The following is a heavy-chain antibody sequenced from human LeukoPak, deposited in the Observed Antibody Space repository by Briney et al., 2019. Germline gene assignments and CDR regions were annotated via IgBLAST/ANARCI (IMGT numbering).Heavy chain of an antibody. CDR3: ARRLVWEYYFDY. Sequence: SETLSLTCTVSGGSISSSSYYWGWIRQPPGKGLEWIGSIYYSGSTYYNPSLKSRVTISVDTSKNQFSLKLSSVTAADTAVYYCARRLVWEYYFDYGGQGTLVTVSS. D-gene: IGHD1-26*01. J-gene: IGHJ4*02. CDR1: GGSISSSSYY. V-gene: IGHV4-39*01. CDR2: IYYSGST.